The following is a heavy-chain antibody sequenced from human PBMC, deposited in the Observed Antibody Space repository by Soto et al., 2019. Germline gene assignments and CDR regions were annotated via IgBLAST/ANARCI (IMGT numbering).Heavy chain of an antibody. J-gene: IGHJ4*02. CDR3: AKQRVWFGELTHYFDY. CDR2: ISGSGGST. CDR1: GFTFSSDA. Sequence: GGSLRLSCAASGFTFSSDAMSWVRPAPGKGLEWVSAISGSGGSTYYADSVKGRFTISRDNSKNTLYLQRNSLRAEDTAVYYCAKQRVWFGELTHYFDYWGQGTLVTVSS. D-gene: IGHD3-10*01. V-gene: IGHV3-23*01.